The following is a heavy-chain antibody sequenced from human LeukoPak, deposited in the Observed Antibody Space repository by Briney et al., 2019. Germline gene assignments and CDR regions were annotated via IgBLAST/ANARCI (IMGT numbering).Heavy chain of an antibody. J-gene: IGHJ5*02. Sequence: EVQLGESGGGLVQSGGSLRLSCAASGFTFSSYEMNWVRQAPGKGLEWVSYISSSGSTIYYADSVKGRFTISRDNAKNSLYLQMNSLRVEDTAVYYCARSAGTWFDPWGQGTLVTVSS. V-gene: IGHV3-48*03. CDR1: GFTFSSYE. CDR2: ISSSGSTI. D-gene: IGHD1-1*01. CDR3: ARSAGTWFDP.